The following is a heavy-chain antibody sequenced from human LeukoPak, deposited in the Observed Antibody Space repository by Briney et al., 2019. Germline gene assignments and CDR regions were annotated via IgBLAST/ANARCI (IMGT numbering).Heavy chain of an antibody. J-gene: IGHJ4*02. Sequence: SETLSLTCTVSGGSISSYYWSWIRQPPGKGLEWIGYIYTSGSTNYNPSLKSRVTISVDTSKNQFSLKLSSVTAADTAVYYCARHNGGYDYFDYWGQGTLLTVSS. D-gene: IGHD5-12*01. V-gene: IGHV4-4*09. CDR1: GGSISSYY. CDR2: IYTSGST. CDR3: ARHNGGYDYFDY.